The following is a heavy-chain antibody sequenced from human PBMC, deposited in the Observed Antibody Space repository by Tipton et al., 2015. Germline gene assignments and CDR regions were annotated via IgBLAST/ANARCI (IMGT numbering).Heavy chain of an antibody. Sequence: GLVKPSETLSLTCTVSGGSVTSGSYYWNWIRQPPGQGLEWIGYIYYSGSTSYNPSLKSRVTISVDKSKNQFSLKVTSVTAADTAVYYCARDRMRGMLQPWGQGTVVTVSS. CDR1: GGSVTSGSYY. V-gene: IGHV4-61*01. CDR2: IYYSGST. D-gene: IGHD3-16*01. CDR3: ARDRMRGMLQP. J-gene: IGHJ5*02.